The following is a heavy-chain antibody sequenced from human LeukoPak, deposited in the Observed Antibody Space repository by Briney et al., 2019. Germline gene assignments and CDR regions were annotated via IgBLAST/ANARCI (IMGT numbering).Heavy chain of an antibody. V-gene: IGHV4-31*03. J-gene: IGHJ4*02. CDR3: ARGTGWGTYYRVAYFDD. Sequence: SETLSLTCTLSGGSISGNDYYWSWIRQHPGKGLEWIGYIYDGGTTYYKPSLNSRLSISVDTSKNQFSLNLTSLTAADTAVYYCARGTGWGTYYRVAYFDDWGQGTLVTVSS. CDR1: GGSISGNDYY. D-gene: IGHD3-10*01. CDR2: IYDGGTT.